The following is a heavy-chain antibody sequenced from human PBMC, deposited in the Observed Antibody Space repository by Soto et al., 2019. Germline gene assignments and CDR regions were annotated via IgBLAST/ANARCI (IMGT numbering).Heavy chain of an antibody. Sequence: ASVKVSCRASGGTFSSYAISWVRQAPGQGLEWMGGIIPIFGTANYAQKFQGRVTITADESTSTAYMELSSLRSEDTAVYYCARDVEYSSSSSGYNWFDPWGQGTLVTVSS. CDR2: IIPIFGTA. CDR3: ARDVEYSSSSSGYNWFDP. J-gene: IGHJ5*02. V-gene: IGHV1-69*13. CDR1: GGTFSSYA. D-gene: IGHD6-6*01.